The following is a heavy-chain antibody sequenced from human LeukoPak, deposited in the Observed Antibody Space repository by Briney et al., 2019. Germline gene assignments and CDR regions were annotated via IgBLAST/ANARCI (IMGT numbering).Heavy chain of an antibody. V-gene: IGHV4-59*01. CDR1: GGSISSYY. CDR3: ARTATIPDY. J-gene: IGHJ4*02. CDR2: IFYSGST. Sequence: SETLSLTCTVSGGSISSYYWSWIRQPPGKGLEWVGYIFYSGSTNYNPSLKSRVTISLDASKKQFSLKLSSVTAADTAVYYCARTATIPDYWGQGTLVTVSS. D-gene: IGHD5-24*01.